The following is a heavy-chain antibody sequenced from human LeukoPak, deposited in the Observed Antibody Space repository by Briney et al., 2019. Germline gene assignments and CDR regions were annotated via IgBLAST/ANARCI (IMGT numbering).Heavy chain of an antibody. V-gene: IGHV3-48*03. CDR2: ISSDGNAE. D-gene: IGHD2-8*01. CDR3: ARDSVNGPFVISLDL. CDR1: GFSFSSYP. J-gene: IGHJ4*02. Sequence: GRSLRLSCAAAGFSFSSYPMNWVRQAPGKGLEWVSHISSDGNAESYVDAPRGRFTMSRDNDKNSLFLLINSLRVEDTAVYYCARDSVNGPFVISLDLWGQGALVTVSS.